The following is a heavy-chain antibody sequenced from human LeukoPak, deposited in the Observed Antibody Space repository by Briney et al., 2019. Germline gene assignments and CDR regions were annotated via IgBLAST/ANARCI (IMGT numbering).Heavy chain of an antibody. CDR1: GGSISSGGYY. J-gene: IGHJ2*01. CDR2: SYHSGST. D-gene: IGHD6-13*01. CDR3: ARDRDGSSSWSHWYFDL. Sequence: SETLSLTCTVSGGSISSGGYYWSWIRQPPGKGLEWIGYSYHSGSTYYTPSLKSRVTISVDRSKNQFSLKLSSVTAADTAVYYCARDRDGSSSWSHWYFDLWGRGALVTVSS. V-gene: IGHV4-30-2*01.